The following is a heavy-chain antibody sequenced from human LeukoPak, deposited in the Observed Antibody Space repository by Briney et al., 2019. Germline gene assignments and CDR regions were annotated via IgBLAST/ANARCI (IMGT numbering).Heavy chain of an antibody. CDR1: GGSFSGYY. J-gene: IGHJ3*02. CDR2: INHSGST. V-gene: IGHV4-34*01. Sequence: PSETLSLTCAVYGGSFSGYYWSWIRQPPGKGLEWIGEINHSGSTNYNLSLKSRVTISVDTSKNQFSLKLSSVTAADTAVYYCARGGSGSYYKARAFDIWAKGQWSPSLQ. CDR3: ARGGSGSYYKARAFDI. D-gene: IGHD3-10*01.